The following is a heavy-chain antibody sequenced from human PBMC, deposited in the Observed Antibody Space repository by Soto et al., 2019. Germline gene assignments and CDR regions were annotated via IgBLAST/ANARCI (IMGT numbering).Heavy chain of an antibody. CDR1: GYTFTSYY. CDR2: INPSGGST. V-gene: IGHV1-46*01. J-gene: IGHJ4*02. CDR3: ARDLHPTTVTMWMGFEFDY. Sequence: ASVKVSCKASGYTFTSYYMHWVRQAPGQGLEWMGIINPSGGSTSYAQKFQGRVTMTRDTSTSTVYMELSSLRSEDTAVYYCARDLHPTTVTMWMGFEFDYWGQGTLVTVSS. D-gene: IGHD4-17*01.